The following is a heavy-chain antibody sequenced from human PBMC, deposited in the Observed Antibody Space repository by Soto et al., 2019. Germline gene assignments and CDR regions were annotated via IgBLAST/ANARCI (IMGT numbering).Heavy chain of an antibody. CDR2: TYYRTKWYN. J-gene: IGHJ6*02. Sequence: SQTLSLTCALSGDSVSSNSAAWNWIRQSPSRGLEWLGRTYYRTKWYNDYAVSVKSRVTINADTSNNQSSLQLNSVTPEDTAVYSCARDWAVGGTTAGMDVWGQGTTVTVSS. D-gene: IGHD1-26*01. CDR1: GDSVSSNSAA. V-gene: IGHV6-1*01. CDR3: ARDWAVGGTTAGMDV.